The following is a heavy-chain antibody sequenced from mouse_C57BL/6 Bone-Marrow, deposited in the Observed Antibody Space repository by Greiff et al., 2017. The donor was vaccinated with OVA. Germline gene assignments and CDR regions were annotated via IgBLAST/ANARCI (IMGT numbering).Heavy chain of an antibody. Sequence: EVQRVESGPGMVKPSQSLSLTCTVTGYSITSGYDWHWIRHFPGNKLEWMGYISYSGSTNYNPSLKSRISITHDTSKNHFFLKLNSVTTDDTATYYCAITTVVENYAMDYWGQGTSVTVSS. J-gene: IGHJ4*01. CDR3: AITTVVENYAMDY. D-gene: IGHD1-1*01. CDR1: GYSITSGYD. V-gene: IGHV3-1*01. CDR2: ISYSGST.